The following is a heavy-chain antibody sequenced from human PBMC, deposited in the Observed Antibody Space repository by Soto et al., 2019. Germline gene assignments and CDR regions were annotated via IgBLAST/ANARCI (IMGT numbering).Heavy chain of an antibody. CDR2: ISSSSSYI. CDR1: GLTFSSYS. CDR3: ATLSAAAVDYFQH. V-gene: IGHV3-21*01. D-gene: IGHD6-13*01. J-gene: IGHJ1*01. Sequence: PGGSLRLSCAASGLTFSSYSMNWVRQAPGKGLEWVSSISSSSSYIYYADSVKGRFTISRDNAKNSLYLQMNSLRAEDTAVYYCATLSAAAVDYFQHWGQGTLVTVSS.